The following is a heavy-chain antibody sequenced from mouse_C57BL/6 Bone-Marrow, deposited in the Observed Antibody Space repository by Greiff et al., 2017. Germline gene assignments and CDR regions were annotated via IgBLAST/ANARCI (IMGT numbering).Heavy chain of an antibody. CDR1: GYTFTSYW. D-gene: IGHD1-2*01. CDR3: ARFTTAYYFDY. Sequence: VMLVESGAELAKPGASVKLSCKASGYTFTSYWLHWVKQRPGQGLEWIGYINPSSGYTKYNQKFKDKATLTADKSSSTAYMQLSSLTYEDSAVYYCARFTTAYYFDYWGQGTTLTVSS. V-gene: IGHV1-7*01. CDR2: INPSSGYT. J-gene: IGHJ2*01.